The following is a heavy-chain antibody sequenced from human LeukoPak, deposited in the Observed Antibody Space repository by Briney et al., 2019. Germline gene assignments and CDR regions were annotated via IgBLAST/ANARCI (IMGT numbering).Heavy chain of an antibody. J-gene: IGHJ4*02. CDR3: ARAPTVTTFGN. CDR2: ISSSSDI. Sequence: GGSLRLSCAASGFIFSSYSMKWVRQAPGKGLEGVSSISSSSDIYYADSVKGRFTISRDNAKNSLYLQMNSLRAEDTAVYYCARAPTVTTFGNWGQGTLVTVSS. CDR1: GFIFSSYS. D-gene: IGHD4-17*01. V-gene: IGHV3-21*01.